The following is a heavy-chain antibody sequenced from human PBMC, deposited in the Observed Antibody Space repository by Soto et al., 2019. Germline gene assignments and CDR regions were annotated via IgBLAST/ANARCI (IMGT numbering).Heavy chain of an antibody. Sequence: QVQLVESGGGVVQPGRSLRLSCAASGFIFGNYGMHWVRQAPGKGLEWVAVVSFDGRDKHYADSVNGRFTISRDNSKNTMELQMNSLRPEDTAVYYCAKERRGYSYGENWGQGTLVAVSS. D-gene: IGHD5-12*01. CDR2: VSFDGRDK. V-gene: IGHV3-30*18. CDR3: AKERRGYSYGEN. CDR1: GFIFGNYG. J-gene: IGHJ1*01.